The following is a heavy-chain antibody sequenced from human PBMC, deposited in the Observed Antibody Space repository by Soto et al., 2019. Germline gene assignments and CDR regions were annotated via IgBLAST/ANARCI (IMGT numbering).Heavy chain of an antibody. V-gene: IGHV4-34*01. CDR2: INHTGST. CDR3: ARGENYGSGSPSREYWFDP. J-gene: IGHJ5*02. CDR1: GGSFSGYY. Sequence: NPSETLSLTCAVYGGSFSGYYWSWIRQPPGKGLEWIGEINHTGSTNYNPSLKSRVTISVDTSKNQFSLKLSSVTAADTAVYYCARGENYGSGSPSREYWFDPWGQGTLVTVSS. D-gene: IGHD3-10*01.